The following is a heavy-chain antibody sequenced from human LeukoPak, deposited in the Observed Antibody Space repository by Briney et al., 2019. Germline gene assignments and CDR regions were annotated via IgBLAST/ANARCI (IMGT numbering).Heavy chain of an antibody. Sequence: GGSLRLSCAASGFTFSYYGMNWVRKAPGKGLEWVSYIISGSSTIYYADSVKGRFTISRDNAKNSLFLQMNSLRAEDTAVYYCAREGYCNDTSCSLDALDIWGRGTMVTVSS. V-gene: IGHV3-48*01. D-gene: IGHD2-2*01. J-gene: IGHJ3*02. CDR3: AREGYCNDTSCSLDALDI. CDR2: IISGSSTI. CDR1: GFTFSYYG.